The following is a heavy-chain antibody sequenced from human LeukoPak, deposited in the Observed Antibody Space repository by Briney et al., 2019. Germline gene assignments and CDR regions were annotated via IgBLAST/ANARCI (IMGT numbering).Heavy chain of an antibody. CDR1: GFTVITND. V-gene: IGHV3-53*01. Sequence: EGSLRLSCAASGFTVITNDMTWVRQAPGKGLEWVSVLYSDGNTKYADSVQGRFAISRDNSKNTLYLEMNSLSPDDTAVYYCARGVEPLAANTLAYWGQGTLVTVSS. J-gene: IGHJ4*02. D-gene: IGHD1-14*01. CDR3: ARGVEPLAANTLAY. CDR2: LYSDGNT.